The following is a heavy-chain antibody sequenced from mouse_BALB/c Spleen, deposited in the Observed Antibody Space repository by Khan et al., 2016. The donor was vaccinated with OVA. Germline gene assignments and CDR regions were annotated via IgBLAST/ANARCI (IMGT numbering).Heavy chain of an antibody. CDR1: GFSFTSYG. D-gene: IGHD2-3*01. V-gene: IGHV2-9*02. CDR3: ASFYDPYYAFDY. Sequence: QVQLKESGPGLVAPSQSLSLTCTVTGFSFTSYGVNWVRQPPGKGLEWLGVIRAGGSTNYNSALMSRLSINKDTSKSQVFLKLKRLQTDDTAMYYWASFYDPYYAFDYWGQGTSVTVSS. J-gene: IGHJ4*01. CDR2: IRAGGST.